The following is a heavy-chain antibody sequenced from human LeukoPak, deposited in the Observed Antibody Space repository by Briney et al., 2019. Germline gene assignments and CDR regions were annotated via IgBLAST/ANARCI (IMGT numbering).Heavy chain of an antibody. CDR3: ARAVGGDGSGSL. J-gene: IGHJ4*02. V-gene: IGHV4-59*01. CDR1: GDSISTYY. D-gene: IGHD3-10*01. Sequence: SETLCLTCTVSGDSISTYYWSWIRQPPGKGLEWIGYIYYRVTSDYNPSLKSRVTMSVDMSTRQISLKLSSVTAADTAVYYCARAVGGDGSGSLWGPGTLVTVSS. CDR2: IYYRVTS.